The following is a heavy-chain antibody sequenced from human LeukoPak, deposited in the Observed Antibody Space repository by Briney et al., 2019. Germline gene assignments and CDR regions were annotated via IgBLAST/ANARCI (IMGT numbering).Heavy chain of an antibody. CDR2: INPNSGGT. J-gene: IGHJ4*02. V-gene: IGHV1-2*02. Sequence: ASVKVSCKASGHTFTGYYMHWVRQAPGQGLEWMEWINPNSGGTNYAQRFQGRVTMTRDTSISTAYMELSRLRSDDTAVYYCARGALPAVALYYFDYWGQGTLVTVSS. D-gene: IGHD1-26*01. CDR3: ARGALPAVALYYFDY. CDR1: GHTFTGYY.